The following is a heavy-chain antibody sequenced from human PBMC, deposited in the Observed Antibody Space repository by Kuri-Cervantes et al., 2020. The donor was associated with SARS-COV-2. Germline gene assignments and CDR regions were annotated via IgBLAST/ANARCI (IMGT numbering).Heavy chain of an antibody. V-gene: IGHV4-38-2*01. D-gene: IGHD4-23*01. CDR3: ARPGGFLDV. J-gene: IGHJ6*04. CDR2: IYHSGST. Sequence: SETLSLTCAVSGHSISNGYYWGWIRQPPGKGLEWIGSIYHSGSTYYNPPLKSRVTISVDTSKNQFSLKLSSVTAADTAVYYCARPGGFLDVWGKGTTVTVSS. CDR1: GHSISNGYY.